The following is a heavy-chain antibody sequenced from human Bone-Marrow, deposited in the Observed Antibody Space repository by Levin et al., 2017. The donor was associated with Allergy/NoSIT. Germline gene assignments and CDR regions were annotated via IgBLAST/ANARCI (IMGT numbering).Heavy chain of an antibody. CDR2: IRSKAYGGTT. V-gene: IGHV3-49*04. CDR3: TRDLTIVVVPAALRTPYGRYYYGMDV. CDR1: GFTFGDYA. D-gene: IGHD2-2*01. J-gene: IGHJ6*02. Sequence: GESLKISCTASGFTFGDYAMSWVRQAPGKGLEWVGFIRSKAYGGTTEYAASVKGRFTISRDDSKSIAYLQMNSLKTEDTAVYYCTRDLTIVVVPAALRTPYGRYYYGMDVWGQGTTVTVSS.